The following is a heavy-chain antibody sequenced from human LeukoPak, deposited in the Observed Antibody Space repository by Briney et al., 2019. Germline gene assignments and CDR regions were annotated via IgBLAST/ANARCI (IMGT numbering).Heavy chain of an antibody. J-gene: IGHJ3*02. V-gene: IGHV3-21*01. CDR1: GFTFGLHG. CDR2: ISSSSSYI. CDR3: ARYGGGATSFAFDI. D-gene: IGHD1-26*01. Sequence: GGSLRLSCVASGFTFGLHGMHWVRQAPGKGLEWVSSISSSSSYIYYADSVKGRFTISRDNAKNSLYLQMNSLRAEDTAVCYCARYGGGATSFAFDIWGQGTMVTVSS.